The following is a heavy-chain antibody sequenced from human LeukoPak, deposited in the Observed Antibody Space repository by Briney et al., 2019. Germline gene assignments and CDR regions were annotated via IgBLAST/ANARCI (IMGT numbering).Heavy chain of an antibody. CDR1: GGSISSYY. D-gene: IGHD2-15*01. Sequence: SETLSLTCTVSGGSISSYYWSWIRQPPGKGLEWIGEINHSGSTNYNPSLKSRVTISVDTSKNQFSLKLSSVTAADTAVYYCATRYCSGGSCYSWYYFDYWGQGTLVTVSS. CDR3: ATRYCSGGSCYSWYYFDY. V-gene: IGHV4-34*01. CDR2: INHSGST. J-gene: IGHJ4*02.